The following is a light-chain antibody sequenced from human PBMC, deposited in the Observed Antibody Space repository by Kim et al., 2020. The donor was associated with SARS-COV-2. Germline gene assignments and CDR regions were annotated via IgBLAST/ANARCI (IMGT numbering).Light chain of an antibody. CDR2: KAS. CDR1: QKIISW. Sequence: SASGGDSVTITCRASQKIISWLAWYQTKPGKAPKLLINKASSLNSGVPSRFSGSASGTEFTLTISSLQPDDFETYYCQRYNRYPYSFGQGTKLEI. V-gene: IGKV1-5*03. J-gene: IGKJ2*03. CDR3: QRYNRYPYS.